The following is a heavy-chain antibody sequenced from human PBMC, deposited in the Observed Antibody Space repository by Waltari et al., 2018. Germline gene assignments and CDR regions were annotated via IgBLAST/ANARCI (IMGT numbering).Heavy chain of an antibody. J-gene: IGHJ5*02. CDR2: IIPIFGTS. CDR1: GGTFSSYA. Sequence: QVQLVQSGAAVKKPGSSVKVSCKASGGTFSSYAISWVRQAPGQGLEWMGRIIPIFGTSNYAQKVQVRVTSTADKSTRTAYMELRSLRAEDTAVYYCARESVVAAIIGWFCPGRQGTLVTVSS. D-gene: IGHD2-15*01. V-gene: IGHV1-69*08. CDR3: ARESVVAAIIGWFCP.